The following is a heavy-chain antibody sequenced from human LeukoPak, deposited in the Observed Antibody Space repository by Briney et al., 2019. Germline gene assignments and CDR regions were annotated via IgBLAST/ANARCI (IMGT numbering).Heavy chain of an antibody. D-gene: IGHD3-22*01. CDR3: ARLYDSSGYYYPFDY. CDR2: IYYSGST. V-gene: IGHV4-59*08. CDR1: GGSISSYY. J-gene: IGHJ4*02. Sequence: PSETLSLTCNVSGGSISSYYWSWIRQPPGKGLEWIGYIYYSGSTNYNPSLKSRVTISVDTSKNHFSLKLSSVTAADTAVYYCARLYDSSGYYYPFDYWGQGTLVTVSS.